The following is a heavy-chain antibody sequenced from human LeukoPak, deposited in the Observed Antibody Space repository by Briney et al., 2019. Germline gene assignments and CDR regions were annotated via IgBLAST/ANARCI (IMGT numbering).Heavy chain of an antibody. Sequence: PGGSLRLSCAASSFTFSSYGMHWVRQAPGKGLEWVAVISYDGSNKFYADSVKGRFTISRDNSKNTLYLQMNSLRAEDTAVYYCARDYSYAMDVWGQGTTVTVSS. CDR3: ARDYSYAMDV. J-gene: IGHJ6*02. CDR1: SFTFSSYG. CDR2: ISYDGSNK. V-gene: IGHV3-30*03.